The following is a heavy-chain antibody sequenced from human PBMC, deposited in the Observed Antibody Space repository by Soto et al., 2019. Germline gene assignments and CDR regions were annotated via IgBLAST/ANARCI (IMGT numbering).Heavy chain of an antibody. Sequence: QVQLQESGPGLVKPSGTLSLTCAVSGVSIGSHDWWTWVRQPPGKGLEWIGESHQSGNTNYNSSLESRVTISLDKSKNHFSLQLSPVTVADTAVYDCATRDTGRVYWGQGTLVTVSS. V-gene: IGHV4-4*02. D-gene: IGHD5-18*01. CDR2: SHQSGNT. J-gene: IGHJ4*02. CDR3: ATRDTGRVY. CDR1: GVSIGSHDW.